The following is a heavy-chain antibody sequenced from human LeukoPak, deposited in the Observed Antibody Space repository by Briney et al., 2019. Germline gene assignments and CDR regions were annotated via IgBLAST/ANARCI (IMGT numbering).Heavy chain of an antibody. CDR2: ISPAGDST. CDR1: GFTFSDYS. V-gene: IGHV3-23*01. J-gene: IGHJ4*02. Sequence: SGGSLRLSCAASGFTFSDYSMSWVRQAPGAGLEWVSAISPAGDSTTDADSVKGRFTISRDNSKSTLYLQMHGLTAEDTAVYYCARETKFGLKTYYYDSSGYYWGPDYYFDYWGQGTLVTVSS. D-gene: IGHD3-22*01. CDR3: ARETKFGLKTYYYDSSGYYWGPDYYFDY.